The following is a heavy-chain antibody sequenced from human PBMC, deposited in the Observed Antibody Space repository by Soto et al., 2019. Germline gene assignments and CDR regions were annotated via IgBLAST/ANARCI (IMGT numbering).Heavy chain of an antibody. D-gene: IGHD3-10*01. CDR1: GFTFSSYG. J-gene: IGHJ5*02. V-gene: IGHV3-33*01. Sequence: QVQLVESGGGVVQPGRSLRLSCAASGFTFSSYGMHWVRQAPGKGLEWVAVIWYDGSNKYYADSVKGRFTXXXDNSKXXXXXXXXXXXXXDTAVYYCARGRGENWFDPWGQGTLVTVSS. CDR3: ARGRGENWFDP. CDR2: IWYDGSNK.